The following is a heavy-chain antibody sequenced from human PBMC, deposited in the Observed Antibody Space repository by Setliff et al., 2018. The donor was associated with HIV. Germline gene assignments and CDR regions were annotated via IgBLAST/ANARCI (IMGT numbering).Heavy chain of an antibody. CDR3: ARGPFGDPKGNFDY. D-gene: IGHD3-3*01. J-gene: IGHJ4*02. CDR2: ISSSSTI. V-gene: IGHV3-21*01. CDR1: GFIFNTYS. Sequence: GGSLRLSCAVSGFIFNTYSMNWVRQAPGKGLEWVSSISSSSTIYYADSVKGRFTVSRDNAKNSLYLQMNSLRAEDTAVYYCARGPFGDPKGNFDYWGQGTLVTVSS.